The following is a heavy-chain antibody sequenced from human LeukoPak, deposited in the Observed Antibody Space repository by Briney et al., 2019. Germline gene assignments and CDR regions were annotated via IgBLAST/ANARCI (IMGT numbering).Heavy chain of an antibody. Sequence: GGSLRRSCAASGFTFSTYSMNWVRQAPGKGLEWVSYISSSSSTIYYADSVKGRFTISRDNAKNSLYLQMNSLRDEDTAVYYCARDRGAEYYYDSSAYDYPYYFDYWGQGTLVTVSS. CDR2: ISSSSSTI. J-gene: IGHJ4*02. CDR3: ARDRGAEYYYDSSAYDYPYYFDY. V-gene: IGHV3-48*02. D-gene: IGHD3-22*01. CDR1: GFTFSTYS.